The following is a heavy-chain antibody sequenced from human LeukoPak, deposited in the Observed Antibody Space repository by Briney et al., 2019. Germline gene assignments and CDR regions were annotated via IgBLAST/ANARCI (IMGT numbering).Heavy chain of an antibody. V-gene: IGHV4-59*12. Sequence: PSETLSLTCTVSGGSISSYYWSWIRQPPGKGLEWIGYIYYSGSTNYNPSLKSRVTISVDTSKNQFSLKLSSVTAADTAVYYCARDSGIAVAGTLGGYFDYWGQGTLVTVSS. CDR3: ARDSGIAVAGTLGGYFDY. CDR2: IYYSGST. CDR1: GGSISSYY. D-gene: IGHD6-19*01. J-gene: IGHJ4*02.